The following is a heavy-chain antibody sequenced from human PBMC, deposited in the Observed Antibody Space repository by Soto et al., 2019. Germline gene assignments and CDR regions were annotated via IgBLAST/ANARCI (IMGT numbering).Heavy chain of an antibody. V-gene: IGHV3-30-3*01. CDR2: ISYDESNK. CDR1: GFTFGSYA. J-gene: IGHJ4*02. Sequence: PGGSLRLSCAASGFTFGSYAMHWVRQAPGKGLEWVAVISYDESNKYYADSVKGRFTISRDNSKNTLYLQMNSLRAEDTAVYYCARGSHYYDSSGYYAPSFDYWGQGTLVTVSS. D-gene: IGHD3-22*01. CDR3: ARGSHYYDSSGYYAPSFDY.